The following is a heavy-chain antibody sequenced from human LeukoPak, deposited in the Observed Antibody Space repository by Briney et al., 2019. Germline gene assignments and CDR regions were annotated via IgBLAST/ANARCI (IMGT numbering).Heavy chain of an antibody. CDR1: GFTFRSYV. V-gene: IGHV3-21*01. Sequence: GGSLRLSCAASGFTFRSYVMSWVRQAPGKGLEWVSSISSSSSYIYYGDSVQGRFAISRDNAKNSLFLQMNSLRAEDTAVYYCAREEDYPYFDNWGQGTLVTVSS. CDR3: AREEDYPYFDN. D-gene: IGHD3-16*01. J-gene: IGHJ4*02. CDR2: ISSSSSYI.